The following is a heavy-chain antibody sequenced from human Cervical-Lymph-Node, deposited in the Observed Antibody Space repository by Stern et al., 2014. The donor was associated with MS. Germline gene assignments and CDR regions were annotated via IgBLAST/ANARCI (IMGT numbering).Heavy chain of an antibody. CDR2: MNPNSGNT. D-gene: IGHD3-16*01. CDR1: GYTFTSYD. CDR3: ARGLMISFGGNTVHGYHGLDV. Sequence: VQLVESGAEVKKPGASVKVSCEASGYTFTSYDVSWVRQATGQGLEWMGWMNPNSGNTAYAPKCQGRFAMTRNASISTAYMEMTSLSSEDTAVYYCARGLMISFGGNTVHGYHGLDVWGQGTTVTVSS. J-gene: IGHJ6*02. V-gene: IGHV1-8*01.